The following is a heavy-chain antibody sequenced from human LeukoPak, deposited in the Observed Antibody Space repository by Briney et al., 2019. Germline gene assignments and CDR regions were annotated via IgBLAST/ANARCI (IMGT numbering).Heavy chain of an antibody. CDR3: ARGSLPYYYYYMDV. CDR1: GGSISSYY. J-gene: IGHJ6*03. CDR2: IYYSGST. Sequence: PSETLSLTCTVSGGSISSYYWSWLRQPPGKGLEWIGYIYYSGSTNYNPSLKSRVTISVDTSKNQFSLKLSSVTAADTAVYYCARGSLPYYYYYMDVWGKGTTVTVSS. V-gene: IGHV4-59*01.